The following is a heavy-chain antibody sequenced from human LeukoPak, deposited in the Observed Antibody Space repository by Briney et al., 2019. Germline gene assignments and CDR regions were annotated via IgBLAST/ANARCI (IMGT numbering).Heavy chain of an antibody. CDR1: GFRFDDYA. CDR2: ISWNSGSR. J-gene: IGHJ4*02. CDR3: AKGELERRNLLDF. Sequence: PGGSLRLSCAASGFRFDDYAMHWVRQAPGKGLEWVSGISWNSGSRDYADSVKGRFTISRDNANNSLYLQMNSLRTEDTALYYCAKGELERRNLLDFWGQGTLVTVSS. D-gene: IGHD1-1*01. V-gene: IGHV3-9*01.